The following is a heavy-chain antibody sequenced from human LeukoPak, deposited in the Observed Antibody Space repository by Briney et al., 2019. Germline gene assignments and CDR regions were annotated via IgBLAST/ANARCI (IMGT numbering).Heavy chain of an antibody. V-gene: IGHV3-7*04. CDR1: GFTFSSYC. CDR2: IMQDGSEK. J-gene: IGHJ4*02. D-gene: IGHD3-10*01. CDR3: ASDREYYYGSGSFDY. Sequence: GGSLRLSCAASGFTFSSYCMSWVRQAPGKGLEWVANIMQDGSEKYYVDSVKGRFTISRDNAKNSLYLQMNSPRAEDTAVYYCASDREYYYGSGSFDYWGQGTLVTVSS.